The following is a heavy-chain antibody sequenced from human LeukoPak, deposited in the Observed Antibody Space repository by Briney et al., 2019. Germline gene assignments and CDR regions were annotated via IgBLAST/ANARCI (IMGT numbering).Heavy chain of an antibody. CDR1: GNTLTDLS. V-gene: IGHV1-24*01. Sequence: ASVKVSCKVSGNTLTDLSIHWVRQAPEKGLDWMGGFDPEDAEVIYAEKFQDRVTMTEDPSTDTAYLELSSLRSEDAAVYYCAAEGQWSLVHYFNSWGQGTLVTVSS. CDR2: FDPEDAEV. J-gene: IGHJ4*02. CDR3: AAEGQWSLVHYFNS. D-gene: IGHD2-15*01.